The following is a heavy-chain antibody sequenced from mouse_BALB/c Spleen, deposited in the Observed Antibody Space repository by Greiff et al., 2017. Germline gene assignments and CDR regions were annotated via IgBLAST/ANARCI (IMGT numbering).Heavy chain of an antibody. V-gene: IGHV1S29*02. CDR2: IYPYNGGT. Sequence: EVMLVESGPELVKPGASVKISCKASGYTFTDYNMHWVKQSHGKSLEWIGYIYPYNGGTGYNQKFKSKATLTVDNSSSTAYMELRSLTSEDSAVYYCAREDDGYSYYFDYWGQGTTLTVSS. CDR3: AREDDGYSYYFDY. J-gene: IGHJ2*01. D-gene: IGHD2-3*01. CDR1: GYTFTDYN.